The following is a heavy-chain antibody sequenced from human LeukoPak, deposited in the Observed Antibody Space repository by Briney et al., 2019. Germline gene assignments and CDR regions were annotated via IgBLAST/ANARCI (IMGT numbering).Heavy chain of an antibody. Sequence: SETLSLTCTVSGDSTSSDRYYGGWVRQPPGKGLEWIVNIYYSGSTYYNPSLKSRVTMSVDTSKNQFFLKLNSVTAADTAVYYCARGRPYSGGYHLDYWGQGTLVTVSA. V-gene: IGHV4-39*02. CDR2: IYYSGST. CDR1: GDSTSSDRYY. D-gene: IGHD1-26*01. J-gene: IGHJ4*02. CDR3: ARGRPYSGGYHLDY.